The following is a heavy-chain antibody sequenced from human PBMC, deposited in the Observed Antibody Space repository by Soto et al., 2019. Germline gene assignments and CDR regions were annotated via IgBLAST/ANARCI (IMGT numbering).Heavy chain of an antibody. V-gene: IGHV4-59*01. D-gene: IGHD3-10*01. J-gene: IGHJ4*02. CDR3: ARGMVRGVYYFDY. Sequence: PSETLSLTCTVSGGSISSYYWSWIRQPPGKGLEWIGYIYYSGSTNYNPSLKSRVTISVDTSKNQFSLKLSSVTAADTAVYYCARGMVRGVYYFDYWGQRTLVTVSS. CDR1: GGSISSYY. CDR2: IYYSGST.